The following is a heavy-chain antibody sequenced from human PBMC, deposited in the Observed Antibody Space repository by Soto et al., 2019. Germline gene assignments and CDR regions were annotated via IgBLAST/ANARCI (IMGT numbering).Heavy chain of an antibody. CDR1: GFTFSSYS. J-gene: IGHJ4*02. Sequence: GGSLRLSCAASGFTFSSYSMSWVRQAPGKGLEWVSTITGGGGSTYYADSVKGRFTISRDNSKNTMYLQMNSLRAEDTAVYYCAKDRGSGGSCHNYWGQGTLVTVSS. V-gene: IGHV3-23*01. CDR3: AKDRGSGGSCHNY. CDR2: ITGGGGST. D-gene: IGHD2-15*01.